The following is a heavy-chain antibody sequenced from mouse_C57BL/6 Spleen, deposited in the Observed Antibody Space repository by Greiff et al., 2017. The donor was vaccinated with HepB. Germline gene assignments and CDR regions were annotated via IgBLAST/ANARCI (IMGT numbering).Heavy chain of an antibody. CDR2: IYPGDGDT. D-gene: IGHD2-4*01. CDR1: GYAFSSSW. Sequence: QVQLQQSGPELVKPGASVKISCKASGYAFSSSWMNWVKQRPGKGLEWIGRIYPGDGDTNYNGKFKGKATLTADKSSSTAYMQLSSLTSEDSAVYFCARSEDYDLFAYWGQGTLVTVSA. V-gene: IGHV1-82*01. J-gene: IGHJ3*01. CDR3: ARSEDYDLFAY.